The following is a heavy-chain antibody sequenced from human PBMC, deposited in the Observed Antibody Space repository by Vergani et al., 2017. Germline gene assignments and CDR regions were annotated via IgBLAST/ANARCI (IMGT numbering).Heavy chain of an antibody. CDR2: SYHSGST. D-gene: IGHD5-18*01. Sequence: QLQLQESGSGLVKPSQTLFLTCAVSGGSISSGGYSWSWIRQPPGKGLEWIGYSYHSGSTYYNPSLKSRVTISVDRSKNQFSLKLSSVTAADTAVYYCARDRGYSYGLDYWGQGTLVTVSS. CDR3: ARDRGYSYGLDY. V-gene: IGHV4-30-2*01. J-gene: IGHJ4*02. CDR1: GGSISSGGYS.